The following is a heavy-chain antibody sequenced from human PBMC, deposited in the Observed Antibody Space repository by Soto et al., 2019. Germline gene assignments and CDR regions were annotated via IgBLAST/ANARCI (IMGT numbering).Heavy chain of an antibody. CDR2: IFPRDFDV. J-gene: IGHJ5*01. CDR3: ERLVSLLQPLDS. CDR1: GYTFTNYW. Sequence: PGESLKISCQTSGYTFTNYWIGWVRQMPGGGLEWLGLIFPRDFDVRYSPSFEGQVTISADRSTATALLQWRSLEASASALYFCERLVSLLQPLDSWGQGTPVTVSS. V-gene: IGHV5-51*01. D-gene: IGHD4-4*01.